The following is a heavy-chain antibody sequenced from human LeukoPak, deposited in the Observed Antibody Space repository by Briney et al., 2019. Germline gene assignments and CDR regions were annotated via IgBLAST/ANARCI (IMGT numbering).Heavy chain of an antibody. V-gene: IGHV1-2*02. CDR3: AVPLWFGDIGDRFDP. CDR2: INPNSGDT. CDR1: GYPFTEYY. D-gene: IGHD3-10*01. J-gene: IGHJ5*02. Sequence: GASVKVSCKASGYPFTEYYIHWVRHAPGQGLEWMGWINPNSGDTSSAQRLQGRVTMTRDKSISTAYLELSRLRSDDTAVYYCAVPLWFGDIGDRFDPWGQGTLVTVSS.